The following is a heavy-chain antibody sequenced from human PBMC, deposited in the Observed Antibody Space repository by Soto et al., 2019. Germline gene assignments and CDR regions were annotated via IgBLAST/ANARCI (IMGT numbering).Heavy chain of an antibody. D-gene: IGHD2-21*01. CDR2: ISYDGSNK. CDR1: GFTFSSYA. J-gene: IGHJ4*02. CDR3: ARACEGDYFDY. Sequence: QVPLVESGGGVVQPGMSLRLACAASGFTFSSYAMHWVRQAPGKGLEWVAVISYDGSNKYYADSVTGRFTISRDNCTDTLYLHMNSLGAEDTAVYYCARACEGDYFDYWGQGTLVTVSS. V-gene: IGHV3-30-3*01.